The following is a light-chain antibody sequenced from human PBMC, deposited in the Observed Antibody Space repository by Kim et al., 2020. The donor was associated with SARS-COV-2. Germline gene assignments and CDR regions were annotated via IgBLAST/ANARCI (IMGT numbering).Light chain of an antibody. V-gene: IGKV1-27*01. CDR1: QGISNY. CDR3: QKYNSAPRT. Sequence: ASVGDRVTITCRASQGISNYLAWYQQKPGKVPKLLIYDESTLQSGAPSRFSGGGSGTDFTLTISSLQPEDVATYYCQKYNSAPRTFGQGTKVDIK. J-gene: IGKJ1*01. CDR2: DES.